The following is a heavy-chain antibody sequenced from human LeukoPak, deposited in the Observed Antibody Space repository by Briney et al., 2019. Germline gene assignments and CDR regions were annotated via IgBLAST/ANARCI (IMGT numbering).Heavy chain of an antibody. V-gene: IGHV1-2*02. CDR2: ISPNSGGT. Sequence: ASVKVSCKASGYTFTGYYMHWVRQAPGQGLEWMGWISPNSGGTNYAQKFQGRVTMTRDTSISTAYMELSRLRSDDTAVYYCARSGSKGTIFGVVIRVPQNRWFDPWGQGTLVTVSS. J-gene: IGHJ5*02. D-gene: IGHD3-3*01. CDR1: GYTFTGYY. CDR3: ARSGSKGTIFGVVIRVPQNRWFDP.